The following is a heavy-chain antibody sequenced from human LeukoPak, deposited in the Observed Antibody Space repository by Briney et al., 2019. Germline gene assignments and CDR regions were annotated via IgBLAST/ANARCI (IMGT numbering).Heavy chain of an antibody. CDR2: INPNSGGT. D-gene: IGHD6-6*01. Sequence: ASVKVSCKASGYIFTGSYMDWVRQAPGQGLEWMGRINPNSGGTNYVQKFQGRVTMTRDTSITTAYMELSRLRSDDTAVYYCASGYSSSSGFDYWGQGTLVTVSS. CDR3: ASGYSSSSGFDY. CDR1: GYIFTGSY. V-gene: IGHV1-2*06. J-gene: IGHJ4*02.